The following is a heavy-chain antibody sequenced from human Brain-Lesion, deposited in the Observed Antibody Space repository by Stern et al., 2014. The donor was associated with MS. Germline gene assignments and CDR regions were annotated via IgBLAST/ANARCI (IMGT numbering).Heavy chain of an antibody. CDR1: GYIFTGYY. Sequence: VQLVESGAEVKKPGASVKVSCKTSGYIFTGYYIHWGRQAPGQGLEWMAWINPNTGGTKYAQKFQGRVTMSRDTSISTAYVELISLTSDDTAVYYCARDQRGITIFGVVTDYYYLGMDVWGQGTTVTVSS. J-gene: IGHJ6*02. V-gene: IGHV1-2*02. CDR2: INPNTGGT. CDR3: ARDQRGITIFGVVTDYYYLGMDV. D-gene: IGHD3-3*01.